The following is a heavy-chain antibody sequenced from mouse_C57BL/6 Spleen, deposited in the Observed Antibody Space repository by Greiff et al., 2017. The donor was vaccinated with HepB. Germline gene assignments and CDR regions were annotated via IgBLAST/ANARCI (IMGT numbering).Heavy chain of an antibody. CDR3: AREGFPNDLPNYFDY. V-gene: IGHV1-39*01. CDR1: GYSFTDYN. J-gene: IGHJ2*01. CDR2: INPNYGTT. D-gene: IGHD5-1*01. Sequence: EVQVVESGPELVKPGASVKISCKASGYSFTDYNMNWVKQSNGKSLEWIGVINPNYGTTSYNQKFKGKATLTVDQSSSTAYMQLNSLTSEDSAVYYCAREGFPNDLPNYFDYWGQGTTLTVSS.